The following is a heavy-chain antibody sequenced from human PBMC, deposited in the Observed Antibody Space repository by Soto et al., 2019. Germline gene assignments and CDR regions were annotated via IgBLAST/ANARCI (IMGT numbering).Heavy chain of an antibody. Sequence: EVQVLESGGGLVQPGGSLRLSCAATGFTFSDFAMSWVGQAPGKGLEWVSRIYRGGNGPHYADSVKGRVTISRDNSKNTWYLQMNSLRAEDTAVYYCAKMEGMDPWAYSFDYWGQGTLVTVSS. CDR1: GFTFSDFA. V-gene: IGHV3-23*03. J-gene: IGHJ4*02. CDR3: AKMEGMDPWAYSFDY. CDR2: IYRGGNGP. D-gene: IGHD2-2*03.